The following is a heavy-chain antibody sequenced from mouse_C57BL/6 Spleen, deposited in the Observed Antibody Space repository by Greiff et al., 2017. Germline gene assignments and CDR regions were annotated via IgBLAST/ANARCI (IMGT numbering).Heavy chain of an antibody. V-gene: IGHV14-4*01. Sequence: VQLQQSGAELVRPGASVKLSCTASGFNIKDDYMHWVKQRPEQGLEWIGLIDPGIGDTEYASKFQGKATLTADTSSNTAYLQLSSLTSEDTAVYYCTPRYGSSSFAYWGQGTLVTVSA. D-gene: IGHD1-1*01. CDR1: GFNIKDDY. CDR2: IDPGIGDT. CDR3: TPRYGSSSFAY. J-gene: IGHJ3*01.